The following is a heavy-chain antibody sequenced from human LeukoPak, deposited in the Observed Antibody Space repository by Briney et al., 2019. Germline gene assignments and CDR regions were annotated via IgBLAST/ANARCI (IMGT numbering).Heavy chain of an antibody. J-gene: IGHJ4*02. CDR3: ARREFPLLGPYFFDY. CDR1: GVSFSGYY. D-gene: IGHD7-27*01. CDR2: INQSGST. Sequence: SETLSLTCAVYGVSFSGYYWTWIRQPPGKGLEWIGEINQSGSTNYKPSLKSRVTISVDTSKNQFSLMLSSVTAADTAVYYCARREFPLLGPYFFDYWGQGTLVTVSS. V-gene: IGHV4-34*01.